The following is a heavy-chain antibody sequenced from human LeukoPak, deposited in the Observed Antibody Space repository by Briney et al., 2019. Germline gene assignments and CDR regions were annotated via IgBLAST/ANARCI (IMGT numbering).Heavy chain of an antibody. CDR1: GYTFTSYY. V-gene: IGHV1-46*01. CDR2: INPSGGST. Sequence: ASVKVSCKASGYTFTSYYMHWVRQAPGQGLEWMGIINPSGGSTSYAQKFQGRVTMTRDTSTSTVYMELSSLRSEDTAVYYCARDPPSRYSGSWYGGWFDPWGQGTLVTVSS. J-gene: IGHJ5*02. D-gene: IGHD6-13*01. CDR3: ARDPPSRYSGSWYGGWFDP.